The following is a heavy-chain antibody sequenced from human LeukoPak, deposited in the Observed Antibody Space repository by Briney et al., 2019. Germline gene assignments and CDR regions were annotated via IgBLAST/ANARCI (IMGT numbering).Heavy chain of an antibody. V-gene: IGHV3-7*03. D-gene: IGHD3-22*01. J-gene: IGHJ5*02. CDR3: ARGPRDSSGYP. Sequence: GGSLRLSCAASGFTFSSYWMTWARQAPGKGLEWVANIKEDGSEKFYVDSVKGRFTISRDNAKNSVYLQMDSLRADDTAVYYCARGPRDSSGYPWGQGTLVTVSS. CDR2: IKEDGSEK. CDR1: GFTFSSYW.